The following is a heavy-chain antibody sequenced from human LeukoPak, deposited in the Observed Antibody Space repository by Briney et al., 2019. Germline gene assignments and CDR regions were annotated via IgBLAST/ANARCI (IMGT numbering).Heavy chain of an antibody. D-gene: IGHD3-22*01. Sequence: SETLSLTCTVSGGSISSYYWSWIRQPPGKGLEWIGYIYYGGSTNYNPSLKSRVTISVDTSKNQFSLKLSSVTAADTAVYYCARDYYDSSGYYSFDYWGQGTLVTVSS. V-gene: IGHV4-59*12. CDR2: IYYGGST. CDR3: ARDYYDSSGYYSFDY. J-gene: IGHJ4*02. CDR1: GGSISSYY.